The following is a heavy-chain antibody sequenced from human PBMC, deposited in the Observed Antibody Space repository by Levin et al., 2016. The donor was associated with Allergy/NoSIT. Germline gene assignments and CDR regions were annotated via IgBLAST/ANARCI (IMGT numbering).Heavy chain of an antibody. D-gene: IGHD3-22*01. V-gene: IGHV3-30*18. J-gene: IGHJ1*01. CDR2: ISYDGSNK. Sequence: GESLKISCAASGFTFSSYGMHWVRQAPGKGLEWVAVISYDGSNKYYADSVKGRFTISRDNSKNTLYLQMNSLRAEDTAVYYCAKEGVDTMIVVTTPFQHWGQGTLVTVSS. CDR1: GFTFSSYG. CDR3: AKEGVDTMIVVTTPFQH.